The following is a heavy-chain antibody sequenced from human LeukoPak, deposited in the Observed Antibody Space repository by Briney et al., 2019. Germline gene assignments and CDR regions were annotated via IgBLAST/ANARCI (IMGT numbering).Heavy chain of an antibody. D-gene: IGHD3-3*01. CDR1: EFTFSDYY. CDR3: AKGGTYYDFWSAFDY. Sequence: GGSLRLSCAASEFTFSDYYMSWIRQAPGKGLAWVSYISSTSSTRYYADSVKGRFTISRDNAKNTLYLQMNGLRAEDMALYYCAKGGTYYDFWSAFDYWGQGTLVTVSS. CDR2: ISSTSSTR. V-gene: IGHV3-11*01. J-gene: IGHJ4*02.